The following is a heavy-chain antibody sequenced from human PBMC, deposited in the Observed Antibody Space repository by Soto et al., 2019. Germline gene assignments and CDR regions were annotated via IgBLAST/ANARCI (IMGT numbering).Heavy chain of an antibody. D-gene: IGHD6-19*01. CDR3: AREAGTWHLPLNWFDP. J-gene: IGHJ5*02. V-gene: IGHV3-48*02. CDR1: GFTFSSYS. Sequence: GGSLRLSCAASGFTFSSYSMNWVRQAPGKGLEWVSYISSSSSTIYHADSVKGRFTISRDNAKNSLYLQMNSLRDEDTAVYYCAREAGTWHLPLNWFDPWGQGTLVTVSS. CDR2: ISSSSSTI.